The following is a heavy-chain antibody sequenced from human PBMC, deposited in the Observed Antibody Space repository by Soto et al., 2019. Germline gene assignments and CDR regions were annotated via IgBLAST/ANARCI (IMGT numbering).Heavy chain of an antibody. Sequence: PGESLKISCKGSGYRFTGYWIGWMRQMPGKGLEWMGIIYPGDSDTRYSPSFQGQVTISADKSISTAYLQWSSLKASDTAMYYCARTYYYDSSGYYTSSWAPLDFDYWGQGTLVTVSS. D-gene: IGHD3-22*01. CDR1: GYRFTGYW. V-gene: IGHV5-51*01. CDR2: IYPGDSDT. J-gene: IGHJ4*02. CDR3: ARTYYYDSSGYYTSSWAPLDFDY.